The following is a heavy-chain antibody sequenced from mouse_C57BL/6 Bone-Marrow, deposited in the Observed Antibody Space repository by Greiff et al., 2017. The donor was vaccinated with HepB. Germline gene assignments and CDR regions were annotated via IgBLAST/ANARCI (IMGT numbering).Heavy chain of an antibody. J-gene: IGHJ4*01. D-gene: IGHD1-1*01. CDR2: IYWDDDK. CDR1: GFSLSTSGMG. CDR3: ARRGYGSSFYYAMDY. V-gene: IGHV8-12*01. Sequence: QVQLKESGPGILQSSQTLSLTCSFSGFSLSTSGMGVSWIRQPSGKGLEWLAHIYWDDDKRYNPSLKSRLTISKDTSRNQVFLKITSVDTADTATYYCARRGYGSSFYYAMDYWGQGTSVTVSS.